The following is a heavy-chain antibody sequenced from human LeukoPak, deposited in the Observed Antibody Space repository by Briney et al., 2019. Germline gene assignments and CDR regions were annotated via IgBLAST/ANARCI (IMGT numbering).Heavy chain of an antibody. D-gene: IGHD3-10*01. Sequence: PGGSLRLSCAASGFIFSSYAMHWVRQAPGKGLEWVAVISYDGSNKYYADSVKGRFTISRDNSKNTLYLQMNSLRAEGTAVYYCARAPMVRGVIRYYYYYMDVWGKGTTVTVSS. CDR1: GFIFSSYA. CDR2: ISYDGSNK. V-gene: IGHV3-30-3*01. J-gene: IGHJ6*03. CDR3: ARAPMVRGVIRYYYYYMDV.